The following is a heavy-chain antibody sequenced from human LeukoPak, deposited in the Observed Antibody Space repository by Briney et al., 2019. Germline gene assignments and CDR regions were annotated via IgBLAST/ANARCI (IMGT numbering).Heavy chain of an antibody. CDR3: ARIDSRRTFDI. Sequence: GGSLRLSCAASGFTFSSYSMHWVRQAPGKGLEWVANINEDGNKKYYADSVKGRFTISRDNAKNSLSLQMNNLRFEGMAVYYCARIDSRRTFDIWGQGTMVTVSS. V-gene: IGHV3-7*01. CDR2: INEDGNKK. J-gene: IGHJ3*02. CDR1: GFTFSSYS. D-gene: IGHD1-14*01.